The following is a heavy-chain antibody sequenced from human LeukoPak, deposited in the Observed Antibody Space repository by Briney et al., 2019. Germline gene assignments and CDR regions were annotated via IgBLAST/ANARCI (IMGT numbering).Heavy chain of an antibody. CDR3: ARVGYSSSNLDY. D-gene: IGHD6-6*01. V-gene: IGHV4-34*13. J-gene: IGHJ4*02. Sequence: YNPSLKSRVTISVDTSKNQFSLKLSSVTAADTAVYYCARVGYSSSNLDYWGQGTLVTVSS.